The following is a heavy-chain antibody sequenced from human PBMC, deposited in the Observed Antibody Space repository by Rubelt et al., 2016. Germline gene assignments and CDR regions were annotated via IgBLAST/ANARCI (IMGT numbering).Heavy chain of an antibody. CDR2: INHSGST. J-gene: IGHJ4*02. Sequence: QVQLQQWGAGLLTPSETLSLTCAVYGGSFSGYYWSWIRQPPGKGLEWFWEINHSGSTNYNPSLKSRVTISGDTSKNQFALKLSSVTAADTAVYYCAGGGSRELPGQYYFDYWGQGTLVTVSS. D-gene: IGHD1-26*01. CDR1: GGSFSGYY. V-gene: IGHV4-34*01. CDR3: AGGGSRELPGQYYFDY.